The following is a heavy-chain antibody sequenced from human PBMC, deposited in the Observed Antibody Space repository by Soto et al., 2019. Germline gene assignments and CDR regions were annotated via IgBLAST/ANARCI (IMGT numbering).Heavy chain of an antibody. CDR3: SKDRVPDGIYSFDY. D-gene: IGHD2-15*01. CDR2: MDLCGNTT. Sequence: PGGYLRLSCVASGFSFSDYSMNWVRQAPGKRLEWVSFMDLCGNTTYYRYSVKGLFTIATDRSMNTVYLQMNSLRVEDAGVYYCSKDRVPDGIYSFDYWGQGALVTVSS. CDR1: GFSFSDYS. J-gene: IGHJ4*02. V-gene: IGHV3-23*03.